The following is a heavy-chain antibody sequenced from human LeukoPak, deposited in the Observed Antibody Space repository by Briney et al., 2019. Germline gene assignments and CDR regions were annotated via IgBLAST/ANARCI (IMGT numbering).Heavy chain of an antibody. D-gene: IGHD2-15*01. Sequence: PSETLSLTCTVSGDSISNYYWSWVRQPPGKGLEWVGYIYYTGSTNYNPSLKRRVTISVDTSNNQFSLKLSSVTAADTAVYYCASVVGFNWFDHWGQGTLVTVSS. CDR3: ASVVGFNWFDH. J-gene: IGHJ5*02. CDR2: IYYTGST. V-gene: IGHV4-59*01. CDR1: GDSISNYY.